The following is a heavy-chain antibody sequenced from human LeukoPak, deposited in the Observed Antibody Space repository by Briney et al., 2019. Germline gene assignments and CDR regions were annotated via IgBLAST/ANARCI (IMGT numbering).Heavy chain of an antibody. V-gene: IGHV1-2*02. D-gene: IGHD2-21*02. CDR1: RHTFTGYY. CDR3: ARHCGDWDAFDI. Sequence: GASVTVSCKASRHTFTGYYMHWVRQAPGQRLEWLGWNNPNSGGINNAQKFQARITMTRYTSISTAYRELSRLRSDDTAVYYCARHCGDWDAFDIWGQGTMVTVSS. J-gene: IGHJ3*02. CDR2: NNPNSGGI.